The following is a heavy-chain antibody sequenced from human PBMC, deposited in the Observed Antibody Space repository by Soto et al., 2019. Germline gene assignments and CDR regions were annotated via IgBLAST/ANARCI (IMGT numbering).Heavy chain of an antibody. D-gene: IGHD2-2*01. Sequence: EVQLLESGGGLVQPGGSLRLSCAASGFTFSSYAMSWVRQAPGKGLEWVSAISGSGGSTYYADSVKGRFTISRDNTKNTLYLQMNSLRAEDTAVYYCAKDGVIVVVPAAMPGAPDIWGQGTMVTVSS. J-gene: IGHJ3*02. CDR1: GFTFSSYA. V-gene: IGHV3-23*01. CDR3: AKDGVIVVVPAAMPGAPDI. CDR2: ISGSGGST.